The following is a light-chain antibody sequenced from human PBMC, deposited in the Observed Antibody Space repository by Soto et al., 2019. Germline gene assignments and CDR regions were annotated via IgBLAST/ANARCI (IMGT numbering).Light chain of an antibody. J-gene: IGLJ1*01. Sequence: QSVLTQPRSVSGSPGQSVTISCTGTSSDVGGYNYVSWYQQHPGKAPKLMIYDVTTRPSGVPDRFSGSKSGNTASLTISGLQAEDEADSYCSSHAGSSVVFGTGTKVTV. CDR3: SSHAGSSVV. CDR2: DVT. V-gene: IGLV2-11*01. CDR1: SSDVGGYNY.